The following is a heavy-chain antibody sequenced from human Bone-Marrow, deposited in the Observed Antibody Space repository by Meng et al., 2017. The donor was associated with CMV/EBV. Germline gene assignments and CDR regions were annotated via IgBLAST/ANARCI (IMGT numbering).Heavy chain of an antibody. Sequence: ASVKVSCKASGYPFRSSGISWVRQAPGQGLEWMGWISAPKGNTDYAQKFKDRVTLTIDTSTGAAFMELRGLKSDDTAVYYCARDSGTSFRNMYDALDVWGQGAMVTVSS. CDR3: ARDSGTSFRNMYDALDV. V-gene: IGHV1-18*04. D-gene: IGHD1-26*01. CDR1: GYPFRSSG. J-gene: IGHJ3*01. CDR2: ISAPKGNT.